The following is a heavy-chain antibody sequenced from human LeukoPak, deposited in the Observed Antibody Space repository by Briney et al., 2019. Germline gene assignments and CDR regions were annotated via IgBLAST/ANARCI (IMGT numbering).Heavy chain of an antibody. D-gene: IGHD3-3*01. CDR2: IYHSGST. V-gene: IGHV4-38-2*02. CDR1: GYSISSGYY. Sequence: SETLSLTCTVSGYSISSGYYWGWIRQPPGKGLEWIGSIYHSGSTYYNPSLKSRVTISVDTSKNQFSLKLSSVTAADTAVYYCARATAHTIRDFYYYYYMDVWGKGTTVTVSS. J-gene: IGHJ6*03. CDR3: ARATAHTIRDFYYYYYMDV.